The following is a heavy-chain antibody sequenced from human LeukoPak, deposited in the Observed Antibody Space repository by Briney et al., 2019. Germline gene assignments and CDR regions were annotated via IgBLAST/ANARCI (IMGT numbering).Heavy chain of an antibody. CDR3: ARGRPGAFDI. Sequence: ASVKVSCKASGYTFTSYDINWVRQATGRGLEWMGWMNPNSGNTGYAQKFQGRVTMTRDTSISTAYMELSRLRSDDTAVYYCARGRPGAFDIWGQGTMVTVSS. J-gene: IGHJ3*02. V-gene: IGHV1-8*01. CDR2: MNPNSGNT. CDR1: GYTFTSYD. D-gene: IGHD6-6*01.